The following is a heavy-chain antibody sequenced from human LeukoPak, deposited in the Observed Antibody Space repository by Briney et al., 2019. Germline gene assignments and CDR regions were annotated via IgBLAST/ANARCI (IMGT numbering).Heavy chain of an antibody. V-gene: IGHV1-8*01. D-gene: IGHD6-13*01. J-gene: IGHJ4*02. CDR1: GYTFTSYD. Sequence: ASVKVSCKASGYTFTSYDINWVRQATGQGLEWMGWMNPNSGNTGYAQKFQGRVTMTRNTSISTAYMELSSLRSEDTAVYYCARAVGDSSSWVYYFDYWGQGTPVTVSS. CDR3: ARAVGDSSSWVYYFDY. CDR2: MNPNSGNT.